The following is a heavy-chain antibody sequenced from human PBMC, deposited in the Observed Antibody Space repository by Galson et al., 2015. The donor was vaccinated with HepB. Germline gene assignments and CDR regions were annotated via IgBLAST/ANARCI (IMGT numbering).Heavy chain of an antibody. CDR2: ISSSGDTI. J-gene: IGHJ6*02. V-gene: IGHV3-11*01. CDR3: ARGGGKNLAGLFHYYYYGLDV. CDR1: GFTFNDYY. Sequence: SLRLSCAASGFTFNDYYMSWIRQAPGKGLEWLSYISSSGDTIYYADSVRGRFTISRDNANNSLYLQMNSLRAEDTAVYYCARGGGKNLAGLFHYYYYGLDVWGQGTTVTVSS. D-gene: IGHD6-19*01.